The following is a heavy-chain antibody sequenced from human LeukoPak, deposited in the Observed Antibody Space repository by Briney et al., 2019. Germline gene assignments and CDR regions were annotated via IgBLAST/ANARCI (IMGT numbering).Heavy chain of an antibody. D-gene: IGHD2-8*01. Sequence: KAGGSLRLSCAASGFTFSDYNMRWIRQAPGKGLEWVSSISRSGSTKYYAYSVKGRFTTSRDTTKNTLYLQMNSLRAEDTAVYYCATSWESMGAGYCTNGVCYPYYYYMDVWGKGTTVTVFS. CDR3: ATSWESMGAGYCTNGVCYPYYYYMDV. V-gene: IGHV3-11*01. J-gene: IGHJ6*03. CDR1: GFTFSDYN. CDR2: ISRSGSTK.